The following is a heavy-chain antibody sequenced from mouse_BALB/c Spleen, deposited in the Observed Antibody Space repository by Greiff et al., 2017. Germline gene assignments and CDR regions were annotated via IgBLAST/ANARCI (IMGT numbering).Heavy chain of an antibody. V-gene: IGHV1-20*02. J-gene: IGHJ1*01. CDR3: AGGYPDV. CDR2: INPYNGDT. CDR1: GYSFTGYF. Sequence: VQLQQSGPELVKPGASVKISCKASGYSFTGYFMNWVMQSPGKSLEWIGRINPYNGDTFYNEKFKGKATLTVDKSSSTAHMELRSLASEDSAVYYCAGGYPDVWGGGTTVTVSS. D-gene: IGHD2-2*01.